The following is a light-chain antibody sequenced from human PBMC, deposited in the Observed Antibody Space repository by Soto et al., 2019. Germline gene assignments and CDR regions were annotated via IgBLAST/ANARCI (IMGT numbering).Light chain of an antibody. CDR1: QSISSW. V-gene: IGKV1-5*03. Sequence: DIQMTQSPSTLSASVGDRVTITCRASQSISSWLAWYQQKPGKAPKLVIYKASSLESGVPSRFSGSGSGTEFTLSISSLQPDDFATYYCQQYNSHPYTFGQGTKLEIK. CDR3: QQYNSHPYT. CDR2: KAS. J-gene: IGKJ2*01.